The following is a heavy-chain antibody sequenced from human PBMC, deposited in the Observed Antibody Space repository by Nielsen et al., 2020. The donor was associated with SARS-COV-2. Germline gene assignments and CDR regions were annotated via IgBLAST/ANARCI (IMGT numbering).Heavy chain of an antibody. CDR2: ISWNSGSI. CDR1: GFTFDDYA. CDR3: ARARNI. J-gene: IGHJ3*02. V-gene: IGHV3-9*01. Sequence: GGSLRLSCAASGFTFDDYAMHWVRQAPGKGMEWVSGISWNSGSIGYADSVKGRFTISRDNAKNSLYLQMNSLRAEDTAVYYCARARNIWGQGTMVTVSS.